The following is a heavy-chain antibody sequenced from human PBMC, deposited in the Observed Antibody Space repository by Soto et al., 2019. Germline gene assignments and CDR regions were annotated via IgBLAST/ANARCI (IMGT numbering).Heavy chain of an antibody. J-gene: IGHJ6*02. CDR2: ISAYNGNT. V-gene: IGHV1-18*01. Sequence: ASVKVSCKASGGTFSSYAISWVRQAPGQGLEWMGWISAYNGNTNYAQKLQGRVTMTTDTSTSTAYMELRSLRSDDTAVYYCARVVQGIAARPGFYYYGMDVWGQGTTVTVSS. CDR1: GGTFSSYA. CDR3: ARVVQGIAARPGFYYYGMDV. D-gene: IGHD6-6*01.